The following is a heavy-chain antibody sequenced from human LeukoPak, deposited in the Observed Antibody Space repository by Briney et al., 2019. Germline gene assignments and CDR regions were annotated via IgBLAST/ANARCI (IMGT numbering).Heavy chain of an antibody. CDR2: IYSGGST. J-gene: IGHJ4*02. CDR3: AREKGIL. CDR1: GFIVSTNY. Sequence: PGGSLRLSCAASGFIVSTNYMNWVRQAPGKGPEWVSVIYSGGSTDYADSVKGRFTISRDNSKNTLYLQMNSLRAEDTAMYYCAREKGILWGQGTLVTVSS. V-gene: IGHV3-53*01.